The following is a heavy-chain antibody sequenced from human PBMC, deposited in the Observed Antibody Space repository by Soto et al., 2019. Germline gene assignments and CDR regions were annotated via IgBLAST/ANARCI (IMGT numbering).Heavy chain of an antibody. V-gene: IGHV3-33*01. J-gene: IGHJ6*02. Sequence: PGGSLRLSCAASVFTFSSYGMHWVRQAPGKGLEWVAIIWYDGSNQYYADSVKGRFTISRDNSKNTLYLQMNSLRAEDTAVYYCARGGLQGVYYGMDVWGQGTTVTVSS. CDR2: IWYDGSNQ. CDR3: ARGGLQGVYYGMDV. D-gene: IGHD4-4*01. CDR1: VFTFSSYG.